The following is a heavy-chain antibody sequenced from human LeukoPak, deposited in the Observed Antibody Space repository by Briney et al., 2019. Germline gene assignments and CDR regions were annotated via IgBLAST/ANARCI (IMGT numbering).Heavy chain of an antibody. CDR1: GGSFSGYY. D-gene: IGHD5-18*01. J-gene: IGHJ4*02. CDR2: INHSGST. CDR3: ARDSRYSSVY. V-gene: IGHV4-34*01. Sequence: SETLSLTCAVYGGSFSGYYWSWIRQPPGKGLEWIGEINHSGSTNYNPSLKSRVTISVDTSKNQFSLKLCSVTAADTAVYYCARDSRYSSVYWGQGTLVTVSS.